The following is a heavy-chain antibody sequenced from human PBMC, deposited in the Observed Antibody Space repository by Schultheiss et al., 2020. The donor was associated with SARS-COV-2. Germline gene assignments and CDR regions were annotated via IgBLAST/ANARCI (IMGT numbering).Heavy chain of an antibody. D-gene: IGHD2/OR15-2a*01. J-gene: IGHJ4*02. CDR3: ARVILPAPFDA. CDR1: GGSIIGSHW. Sequence: SETLSLTCAVSGGSIIGSHWWTWVRQPPGKGLEWVGEIFHGGSTNYNPSLERRVTISVDKSKNQFSLKLSSVTAADTAVYYCARVILPAPFDAWGQGTLVTVSS. CDR2: IFHGGST. V-gene: IGHV4-4*02.